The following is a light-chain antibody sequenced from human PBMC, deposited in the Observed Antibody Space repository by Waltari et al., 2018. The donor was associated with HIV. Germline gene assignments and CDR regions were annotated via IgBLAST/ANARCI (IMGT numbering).Light chain of an antibody. CDR3: QQYHDYST. CDR2: EAS. J-gene: IGKJ2*01. V-gene: IGKV1-5*03. Sequence: IQLTQSPSSLSASVGHRVTITCRASQTISSSLAWYQQRPGKAPNLLMYEASTLQSGVPSRFTGSGSGTEFTLTISSLQPDDFATYYCQQYHDYSTFGQGTKLEIK. CDR1: QTISSS.